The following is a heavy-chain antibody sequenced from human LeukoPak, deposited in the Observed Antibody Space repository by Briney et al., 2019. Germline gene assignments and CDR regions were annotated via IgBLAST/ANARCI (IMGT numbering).Heavy chain of an antibody. D-gene: IGHD5/OR15-5a*01. CDR2: ISGSGGST. CDR3: LVWKHVFDR. V-gene: IGHV3-23*01. Sequence: GGSLRLSCAASGFTFSSYAMSWVRQAPGKGLEWVSAISGSGGSTYYADSVKGRFTISRDNSKNTSYLQMNSLRVEDTAVYYCLVWKHVFDRWGQGTLVTVSS. J-gene: IGHJ5*02. CDR1: GFTFSSYA.